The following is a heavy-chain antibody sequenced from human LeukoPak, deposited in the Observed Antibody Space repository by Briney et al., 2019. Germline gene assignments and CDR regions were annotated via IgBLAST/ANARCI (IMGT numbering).Heavy chain of an antibody. CDR2: IYSSGRT. J-gene: IGHJ5*02. CDR3: ARVVGSVNSIRFDP. V-gene: IGHV4-61*09. CDR1: GGSISSGSYY. Sequence: SQTLSLTCTVSGGSISSGSYYWSWIRQPAGKGLEWIGHIYSSGRTNYSPSLKSRVTMSVDTSTNHISLNLSSVTAADTAVYYCARVVGSVNSIRFDPWGQGTLVTVSS. D-gene: IGHD1-26*01.